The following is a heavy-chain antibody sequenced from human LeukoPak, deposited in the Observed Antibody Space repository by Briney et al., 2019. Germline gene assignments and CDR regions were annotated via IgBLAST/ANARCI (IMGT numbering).Heavy chain of an antibody. CDR1: GDSISSYF. J-gene: IGHJ3*02. D-gene: IGHD2-21*01. CDR2: IYTSGST. CDR3: AGGPPPPGGDFDI. V-gene: IGHV4-4*07. Sequence: PSETLSLTCTVSGDSISSYFWSWIRQPAGKGLEWIGRIYTSGSTSYNPSLKSRVTMSVDTSKNQFSLKLSSVTAADTALYYCAGGPPPPGGDFDIWGQGTMVTVSS.